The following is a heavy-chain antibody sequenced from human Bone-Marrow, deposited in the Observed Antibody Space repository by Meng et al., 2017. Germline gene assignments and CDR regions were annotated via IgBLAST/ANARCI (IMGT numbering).Heavy chain of an antibody. V-gene: IGHV3-30*01. D-gene: IGHD1-26*01. J-gene: IGHJ6*02. CDR2: ISYDGSNK. CDR3: ARISSGSYFNLYYYYGMDV. Sequence: GGSLRLSCAASGFTFSSYAMHWVRQAPGKGLEWVAVISYDGSNKYYADSVKGRFTISRDNSKNTLYLQMNSLRAEDTAVYYCARISSGSYFNLYYYYGMDVWGQGTTVTV. CDR1: GFTFSSYA.